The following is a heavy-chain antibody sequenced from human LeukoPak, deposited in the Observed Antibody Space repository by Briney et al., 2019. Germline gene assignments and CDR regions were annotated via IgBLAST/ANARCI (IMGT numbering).Heavy chain of an antibody. CDR1: GDSVSSNSAA. Sequence: SQTLSFTCVISGDSVSSNSAAWNWIRQSPSRGLEWLGRTYYRSKWYNDYAISVKSRITINPDTSKNQFSLQLKSVTPDDTAVYYCAREAVAGSTFDYWGQGTPVTVSS. J-gene: IGHJ4*02. CDR2: TYYRSKWYN. D-gene: IGHD6-19*01. V-gene: IGHV6-1*01. CDR3: AREAVAGSTFDY.